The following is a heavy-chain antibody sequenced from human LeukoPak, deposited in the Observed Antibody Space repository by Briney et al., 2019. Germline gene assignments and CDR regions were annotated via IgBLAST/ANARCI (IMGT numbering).Heavy chain of an antibody. CDR2: IDWDDDK. D-gene: IGHD7-27*01. J-gene: IGHJ4*02. CDR1: GCSLSTSGMC. V-gene: IGHV2-70*11. Sequence: KSGPTLVNPTQTLTLTCTFSGCSLSTSGMCVSWIRQPPEKALEWLARIDWDDDKYYSTSLKTRLTISKDTSKNQVVLTMTNMDPVDTATYYYARTHKTGDRTLYYFDYWGQGTLVTVSS. CDR3: ARTHKTGDRTLYYFDY.